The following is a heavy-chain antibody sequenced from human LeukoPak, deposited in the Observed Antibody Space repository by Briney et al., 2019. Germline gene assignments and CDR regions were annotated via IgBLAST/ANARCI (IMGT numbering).Heavy chain of an antibody. D-gene: IGHD4-17*01. CDR2: INHSGST. Sequence: SETLSLTCAVYGGSFSGYYWSWIRQPPGKGLEWIGEINHSGSTNYNPSLKSRVTISVDASKNHFSLKLSSVTAADTAVYYCAGVNYRERDHRGQGTLVNVFS. CDR3: AGVNYRERDH. CDR1: GGSFSGYY. J-gene: IGHJ4*02. V-gene: IGHV4-34*01.